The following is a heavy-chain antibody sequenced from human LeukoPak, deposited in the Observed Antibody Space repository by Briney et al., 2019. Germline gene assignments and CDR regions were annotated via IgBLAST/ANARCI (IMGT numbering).Heavy chain of an antibody. CDR1: GFTFRVSA. CDR3: TRRVEWELPLFDY. CDR2: IRSKANRYAS. J-gene: IGHJ4*02. D-gene: IGHD1-26*01. V-gene: IGHV3-73*01. Sequence: GGPLKLSCAASGFTFRVSAMHWVRQASGKGLEGVGRIRSKANRYASAYAASVKGRFTLPRDDSKNTAYLQMNSLKPEDTAVYYCTRRVEWELPLFDYWGQGTLVTVSS.